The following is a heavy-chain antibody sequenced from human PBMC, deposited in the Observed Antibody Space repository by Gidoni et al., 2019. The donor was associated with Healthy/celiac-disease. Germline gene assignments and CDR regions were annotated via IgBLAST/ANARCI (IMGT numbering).Heavy chain of an antibody. V-gene: IGHV3-53*01. J-gene: IGHJ4*02. D-gene: IGHD3-10*01. CDR2: IYSGGST. Sequence: EVQLVESGGGLIQPGGSLRLSCAASGFTVSRTYMSWVRQAPGKGLAWVSVIYSGGSTYYADSVKGRFTISRDNSKNTLYLQMNSLRAEDTAVYYCARDQRYGSGSHHDYWGQGTLVTVSS. CDR3: ARDQRYGSGSHHDY. CDR1: GFTVSRTY.